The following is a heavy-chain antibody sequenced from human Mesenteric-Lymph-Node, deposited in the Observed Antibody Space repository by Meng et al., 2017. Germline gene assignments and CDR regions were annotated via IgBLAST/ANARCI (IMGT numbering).Heavy chain of an antibody. CDR2: IYPADSDA. J-gene: IGHJ4*02. CDR3: ATSFYGFDY. V-gene: IGHV5-51*01. CDR1: GYSFTTYPSYW. D-gene: IGHD5/OR15-5a*01. Sequence: GESLKISCKGSGYSFTTYPSYWIAWVRQMPGKGLEWMGIIYPADSDARYSPSFQGQVTVSVDKSINTAYLHWTSLKASDTAMYYCATSFYGFDYWGQGTLVTVSS.